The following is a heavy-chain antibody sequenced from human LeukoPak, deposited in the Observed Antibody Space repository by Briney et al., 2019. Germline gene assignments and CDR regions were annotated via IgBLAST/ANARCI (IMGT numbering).Heavy chain of an antibody. D-gene: IGHD5-24*01. J-gene: IGHJ4*02. CDR3: ARQGEMASHFDY. V-gene: IGHV4-59*01. CDR2: IYYSGST. CDR1: GGSISSYY. Sequence: SETLSLTCTVSGGSISSYYWSWIRQPPGKGLEWIGYIYYSGSTNYNPSLKSRVTISVDTSKNQFSLKLSSVTAADTAVYYCARQGEMASHFDYWGQGTLVTVSS.